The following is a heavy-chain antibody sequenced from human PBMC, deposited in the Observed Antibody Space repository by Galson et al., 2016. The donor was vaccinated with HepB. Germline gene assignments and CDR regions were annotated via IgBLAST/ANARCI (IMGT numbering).Heavy chain of an antibody. CDR2: IYAGGTT. CDR3: ARGGTGSYFDY. V-gene: IGHV3-53*01. Sequence: SLRLSCAASGFSVRNYYMTWVRQAPGKGLEWVSVIYAGGTTNYADSVKGRFTTSRDTSINTVYLQMNSLRVQDTAVYFWARGGTGSYFDYWGQGTLVSVSA. D-gene: IGHD1-26*01. CDR1: GFSVRNYY. J-gene: IGHJ4*02.